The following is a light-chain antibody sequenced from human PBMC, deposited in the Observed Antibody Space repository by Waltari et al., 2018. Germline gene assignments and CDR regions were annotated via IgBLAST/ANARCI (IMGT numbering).Light chain of an antibody. Sequence: QSALTQPASVSGSPGQSITISCPGTSSDVGAYNYVSWYQQHPGKAPKLMIFDVRNRPSGVSNRFSGSKSGNTASLTISGLQAEDEADYYCSSYISSSTLELFGGGTSLTVL. V-gene: IGLV2-14*03. CDR3: SSYISSSTLEL. J-gene: IGLJ2*01. CDR1: SSDVGAYNY. CDR2: DVR.